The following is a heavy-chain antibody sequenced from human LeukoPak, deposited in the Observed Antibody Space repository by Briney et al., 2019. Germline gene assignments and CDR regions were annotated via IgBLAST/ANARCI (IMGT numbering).Heavy chain of an antibody. CDR3: ARNIDYDSTGYHFDY. V-gene: IGHV3-20*04. Sequence: GGSLRLSCAASGFTFDDYGMSWVPQAPGKGLEWVSGINWNGGSTCSADSVKGRFTISRDNAKNSLYLQMNSLRAEDTALYYCARNIDYDSTGYHFDYWGQGTLVTVSS. J-gene: IGHJ4*02. CDR2: INWNGGST. D-gene: IGHD3-22*01. CDR1: GFTFDDYG.